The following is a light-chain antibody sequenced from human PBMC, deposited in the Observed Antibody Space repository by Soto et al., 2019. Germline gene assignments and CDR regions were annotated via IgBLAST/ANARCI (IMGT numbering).Light chain of an antibody. J-gene: IGKJ1*01. CDR3: QQYNFYSWT. Sequence: DIQMTQSPSSLSASVGDRVTITCRASQSISSWLAWYQQKPGKAPKLQIYDASSLESGVPSRFSGSGSGAEFTLTISSLQPDDFATYYCQQYNFYSWTFGQGTKVDIK. V-gene: IGKV1-5*01. CDR2: DAS. CDR1: QSISSW.